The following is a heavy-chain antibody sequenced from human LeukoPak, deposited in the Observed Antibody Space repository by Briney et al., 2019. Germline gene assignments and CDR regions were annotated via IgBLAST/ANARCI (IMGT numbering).Heavy chain of an antibody. CDR2: IRYDGSNK. D-gene: IGHD3-10*01. Sequence: PRGSLRLSCAASGFTFSSYGMHWVRQAPGKGLEWVAFIRYDGSNKYYADSVKGRFTISRDNSKNTLYLQMNSLRAEDTAVYYCAKDYYGSGSYYTGPTDYWGQGTLVTVSS. V-gene: IGHV3-30*02. CDR3: AKDYYGSGSYYTGPTDY. J-gene: IGHJ4*02. CDR1: GFTFSSYG.